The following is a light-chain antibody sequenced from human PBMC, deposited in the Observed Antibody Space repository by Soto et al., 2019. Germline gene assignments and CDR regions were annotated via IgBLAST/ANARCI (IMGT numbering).Light chain of an antibody. CDR3: MQRREFPIT. J-gene: IGKJ5*01. V-gene: IGKV2-40*01. CDR2: TLS. CDR1: QILLDSADGNTY. Sequence: DIVMTHTPLSLPVTHVDAGFISCRSSQILLDSADGNTYLDWYVQKPGQSTQLLIYTLSSRASGVPDRFSGIGSRTDFTMKISRVEAEDVGVYYCMQRREFPITCGQGTRREIK.